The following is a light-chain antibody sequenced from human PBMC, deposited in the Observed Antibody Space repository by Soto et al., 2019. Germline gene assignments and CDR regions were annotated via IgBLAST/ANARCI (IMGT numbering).Light chain of an antibody. CDR3: EQYTNWPQGK. J-gene: IGKJ1*01. CDR2: GAS. V-gene: IGKV3-15*01. CDR1: QSVSSN. Sequence: EVVLTQSPATLSVSPGERATLSCRASQSVSSNLAWYQQKPGQAPRLLIYGASTRATGIPARFSGSGSGTEFTLTISSLQSEDFAVYSCEQYTNWPQGKFRQGAKVE.